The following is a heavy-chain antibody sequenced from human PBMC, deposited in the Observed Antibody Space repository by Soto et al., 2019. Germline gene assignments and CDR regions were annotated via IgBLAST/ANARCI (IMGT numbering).Heavy chain of an antibody. J-gene: IGHJ3*02. CDR2: IIVGGGKT. Sequence: QMQVVQSGPEVREPGTSVKVSCKTSGFTFTNSAVQWVRQAPGERLQWIGWIIVGGGKTNYAQELQERLTITSDLSTNTAYMELSSLRSEDTAMYYCAAELYSGGTCCSFDIWGQGTMVTVSS. CDR1: GFTFTNSA. V-gene: IGHV1-58*01. CDR3: AAELYSGGTCCSFDI. D-gene: IGHD2-15*01.